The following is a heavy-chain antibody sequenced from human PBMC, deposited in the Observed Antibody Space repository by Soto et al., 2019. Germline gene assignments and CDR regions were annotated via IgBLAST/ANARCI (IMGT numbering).Heavy chain of an antibody. CDR3: AKTGDGDAFDI. CDR2: IYYSGST. Sequence: SETLSLTCTVSGGSISSYYWSWIRQPPGKGLEWIGYIYYSGSTNYNPSLKSRVTISVDTSKNQFSPKLSSVTAADAAVYYCAKTGDGDAFDIWGQGTRVTVSS. D-gene: IGHD7-27*01. V-gene: IGHV4-59*01. J-gene: IGHJ3*02. CDR1: GGSISSYY.